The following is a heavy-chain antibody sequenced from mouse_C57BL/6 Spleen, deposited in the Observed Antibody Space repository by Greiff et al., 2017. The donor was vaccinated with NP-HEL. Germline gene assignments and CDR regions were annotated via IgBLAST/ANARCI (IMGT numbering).Heavy chain of an antibody. V-gene: IGHV5-16*01. J-gene: IGHJ4*01. Sequence: EVQLVESEGGLVQPGSSMKLSCTASGFTFSDYYMAWVRQVPEKGLEWVANINYDGSSTYYLDSLKSRFIISRDNAKNILYLQMSSLKSEDTATYYCARELRQRAMDYWGQGTSVTVSS. D-gene: IGHD2-4*01. CDR2: INYDGSST. CDR1: GFTFSDYY. CDR3: ARELRQRAMDY.